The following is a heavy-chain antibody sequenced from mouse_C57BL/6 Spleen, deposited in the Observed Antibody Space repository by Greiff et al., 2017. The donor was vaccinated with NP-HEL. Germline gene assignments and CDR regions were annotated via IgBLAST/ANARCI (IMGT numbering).Heavy chain of an antibody. D-gene: IGHD4-1*02. V-gene: IGHV1-9*01. Sequence: QVQLQQSGAELMKPGASVKLSCKATGYTFTGYWIEWVKQRPGHGLEWIGEILPGSGSTNHNEKFKGKATFTADTSSNTAYMQLSSLTTEDSAIYYCARDQLGLGSFAYWGQGTLVTVSA. J-gene: IGHJ3*01. CDR3: ARDQLGLGSFAY. CDR1: GYTFTGYW. CDR2: ILPGSGST.